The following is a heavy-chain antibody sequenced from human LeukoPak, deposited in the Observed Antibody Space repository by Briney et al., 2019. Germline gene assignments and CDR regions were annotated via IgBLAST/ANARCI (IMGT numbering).Heavy chain of an antibody. Sequence: SETLSLTCAVYGGSFSGYYWSWIRQPPGKGLEWIGEINHSGSTNYNPSLKSRVTISVDTSKNQFSLKLSSVTAADTAVYYCARRERYYYGSGSYSPSFDYWGQGTLVTVSS. D-gene: IGHD3-10*01. V-gene: IGHV4-34*01. CDR1: GGSFSGYY. J-gene: IGHJ4*02. CDR3: ARRERYYYGSGSYSPSFDY. CDR2: INHSGST.